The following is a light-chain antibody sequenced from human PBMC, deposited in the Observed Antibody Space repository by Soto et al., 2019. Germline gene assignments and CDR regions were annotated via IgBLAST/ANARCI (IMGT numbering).Light chain of an antibody. V-gene: IGKV3-15*01. J-gene: IGKJ4*01. Sequence: EIVMTQSPATLSVSPGESATLSCRASQSISGNLAWYQQKPGLAPRLLIYHTYTRATGVPARFSGSGSGTEFSLTISSLQSEDFAVYYCQRYDNWPLTFGGGTKVDIK. CDR1: QSISGN. CDR2: HTY. CDR3: QRYDNWPLT.